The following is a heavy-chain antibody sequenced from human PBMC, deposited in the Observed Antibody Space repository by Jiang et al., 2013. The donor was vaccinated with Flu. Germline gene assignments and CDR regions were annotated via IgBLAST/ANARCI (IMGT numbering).Heavy chain of an antibody. CDR1: GGSISSGGYY. D-gene: IGHD1-26*01. Sequence: YGSGLVKPSQTLSLTCTVSGGSISSGGYYWSWIRQHPGKGLEWIGYIYYSGSTYYNPSLKSRVTISVDTSKNQFSLKLSSVTAADTAVYYCARLNTPDVGYVDYVGQGTLVHRLL. J-gene: IGHJ4*02. CDR3: ARLNTPDVGYVDY. CDR2: IYYSGST. V-gene: IGHV4-31*03.